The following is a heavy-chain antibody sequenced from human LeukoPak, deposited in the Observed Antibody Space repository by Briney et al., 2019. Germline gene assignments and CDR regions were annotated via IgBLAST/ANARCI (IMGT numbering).Heavy chain of an antibody. J-gene: IGHJ4*02. D-gene: IGHD2-2*02. CDR3: ARLGYCSSTSCHKEFDY. Sequence: SETLSLTCTVSGGSISSYYWSWIRQPPGKGLEWIGYIYYSGRTNYNPSLKSRVNISVDTSKNQFSLKLSSVTAADTAVYYCARLGYCSSTSCHKEFDYWGQGTLVTVSS. CDR2: IYYSGRT. V-gene: IGHV4-59*08. CDR1: GGSISSYY.